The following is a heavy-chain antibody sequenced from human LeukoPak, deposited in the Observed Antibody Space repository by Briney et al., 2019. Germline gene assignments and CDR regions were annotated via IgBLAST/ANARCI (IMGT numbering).Heavy chain of an antibody. CDR3: TKDLAQMGAIPYYFDY. J-gene: IGHJ4*02. V-gene: IGHV3-30*02. D-gene: IGHD1-26*01. Sequence: PPGGSLRLSCAASGFTFSSYGMHWVRQAPGKGLEWVAFIRYDGSEKYNGDSVKGRFTISRDNPKTTLYLQMNSLRAEDTTVYFCTKDLAQMGAIPYYFDYWGQGTLVTVSS. CDR1: GFTFSSYG. CDR2: IRYDGSEK.